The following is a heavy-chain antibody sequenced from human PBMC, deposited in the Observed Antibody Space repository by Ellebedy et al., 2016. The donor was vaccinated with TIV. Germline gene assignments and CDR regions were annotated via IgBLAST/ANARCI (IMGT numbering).Heavy chain of an antibody. CDR2: IRSKPYGGTT. J-gene: IGHJ4*02. CDR1: GFTFGDYA. Sequence: GESLKISCTASGFTFGDYAMSWFRQAPGKGLEWVGFIRSKPYGGTTEYAASVKGRFTISRDDSKSIAYLQMNSLKTEDTAVFYCARVHTPSNGLITFGGVMGPLDYWGQGTLVTVSP. V-gene: IGHV3-49*03. D-gene: IGHD3-16*01. CDR3: ARVHTPSNGLITFGGVMGPLDY.